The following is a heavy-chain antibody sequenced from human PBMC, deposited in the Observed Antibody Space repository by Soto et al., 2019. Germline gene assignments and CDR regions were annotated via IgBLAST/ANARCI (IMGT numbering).Heavy chain of an antibody. D-gene: IGHD4-17*01. CDR2: IHSDGGTT. CDR3: ARTYGSNSHFDY. Sequence: EVQLVESGGGLVQPGGSLRLSCAASGFTFSSYWMHWVRQAPGKGLVWVSRIHSDGGTTTYADSVKVRFTMSRDNAKNTLYLQMNSLRAEDTAVYYCARTYGSNSHFDYWGQGTLVTVSS. CDR1: GFTFSSYW. V-gene: IGHV3-74*01. J-gene: IGHJ4*02.